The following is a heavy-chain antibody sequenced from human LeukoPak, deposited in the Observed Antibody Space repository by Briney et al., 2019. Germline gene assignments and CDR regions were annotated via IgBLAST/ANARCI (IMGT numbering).Heavy chain of an antibody. CDR2: IWYDGSNK. V-gene: IGHV3-33*01. J-gene: IGHJ6*02. CDR1: GFTFSSYG. CDR3: ARGESGWYYYYYGMDV. D-gene: IGHD6-19*01. Sequence: PGGSLGLSCAASGFTFSSYGMHWVRQAPGKGLEWVAVIWYDGSNKYYADSVKGRFTISRDNSKNTLYLRMNSLRAEDTAVYYCARGESGWYYYYYGMDVWGQGTTVTVSS.